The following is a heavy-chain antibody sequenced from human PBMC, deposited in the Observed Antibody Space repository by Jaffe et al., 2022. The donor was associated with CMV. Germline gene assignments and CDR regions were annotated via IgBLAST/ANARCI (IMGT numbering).Heavy chain of an antibody. J-gene: IGHJ3*01. Sequence: EVQLVDSGGGLVQPGGSLRLSCAASGFTFTTYWMSWVRQAPGKGLEWVANINEDGNEIYYVDSVRGRFTISRDNAMNSVYLQMNSLRGEDTAIYYCARKTTIAARPNAFDFWGQGTMVTVSS. CDR3: ARKTTIAARPNAFDF. V-gene: IGHV3-7*03. CDR1: GFTFTTYW. CDR2: INEDGNEI. D-gene: IGHD6-6*01.